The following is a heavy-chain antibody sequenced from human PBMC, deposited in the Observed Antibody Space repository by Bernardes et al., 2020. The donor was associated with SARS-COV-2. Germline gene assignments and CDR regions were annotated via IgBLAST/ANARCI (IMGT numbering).Heavy chain of an antibody. CDR1: GYSFTRYW. J-gene: IGHJ6*02. D-gene: IGHD3-3*01. CDR3: ARGRYKYAFWSGPLGNYYYFYGMDV. CDR2: IYPGDSDT. V-gene: IGHV5-51*01. Sequence: GESLKISCKGFGYSFTRYWIGWVRQMPGKGLEWMGIIYPGDSDTRYSPSFQGQVTISADKSITTAYLQWASLKASDTAIYYCARGRYKYAFWSGPLGNYYYFYGMDVWGQGTTVTVSS.